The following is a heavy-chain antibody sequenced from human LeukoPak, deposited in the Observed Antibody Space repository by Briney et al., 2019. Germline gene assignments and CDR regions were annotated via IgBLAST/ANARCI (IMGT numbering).Heavy chain of an antibody. CDR1: GYTFTSYD. CDR3: ARGGVVAEDYGMDV. D-gene: IGHD2-15*01. CDR2: MNPNSGNT. Sequence: ASVKVSCKASGYTFTSYDINWVRQATGQGLEWMGWMNPNSGNTGYAQKFQGRATMTRNTSISTAYMELSSLRSEDTAVYYCARGGVVAEDYGMDVWGQGTTVTVSS. V-gene: IGHV1-8*01. J-gene: IGHJ6*02.